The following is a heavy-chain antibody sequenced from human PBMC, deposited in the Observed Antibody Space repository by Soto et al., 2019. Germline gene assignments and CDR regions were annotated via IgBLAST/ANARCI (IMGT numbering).Heavy chain of an antibody. CDR2: IYYSGST. CDR3: ARLLWFGEPNFDY. J-gene: IGHJ4*02. Sequence: QVQLQESGPGLVKPSETLSLTCTVSGGSISSYYWSWIRQPPGKGLEWIGYIYYSGSTNYNPSLKSRVTLSVDTSKNPFSLKLSSGTAADTAVYYCARLLWFGEPNFDYWGQGTLVTVSS. CDR1: GGSISSYY. D-gene: IGHD3-10*01. V-gene: IGHV4-59*08.